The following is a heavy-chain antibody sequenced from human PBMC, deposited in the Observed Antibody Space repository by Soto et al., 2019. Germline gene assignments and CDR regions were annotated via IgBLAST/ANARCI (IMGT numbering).Heavy chain of an antibody. CDR3: ASHIAVDGSGFLVGMDV. J-gene: IGHJ6*02. CDR2: IKQDGSEK. V-gene: IGHV3-7*01. CDR1: GFTFSSYW. Sequence: PGGSLRLSCAASGFTFSSYWMSWVRQAPGKGLEWVANIKQDGSEKYYVDSAKGRFTISRDNAKNSLYPQMNSLRAEDTAVYYCASHIAVDGSGFLVGMDVWGQGTTVTVYS. D-gene: IGHD6-19*01.